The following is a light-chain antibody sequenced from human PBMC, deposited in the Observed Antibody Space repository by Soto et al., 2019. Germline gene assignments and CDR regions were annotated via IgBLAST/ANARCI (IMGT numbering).Light chain of an antibody. CDR2: VAS. CDR3: QQYGSSIKT. CDR1: QSVSSNY. V-gene: IGKV3-20*01. Sequence: EIVLTQFPGTLSLSPGERATLSCRASQSVSSNYLAWYQQRPGQPPNLLIFVASNRAPGIPDRFSGSGSGTDFTLTISRLEPEDFAVYYCQQYGSSIKTFGQGTKVDIK. J-gene: IGKJ1*01.